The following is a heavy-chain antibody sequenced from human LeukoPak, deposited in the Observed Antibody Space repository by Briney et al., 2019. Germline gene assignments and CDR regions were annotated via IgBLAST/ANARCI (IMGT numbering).Heavy chain of an antibody. CDR3: AKDSAGDYANPWHFDL. CDR1: GDSISSTSYY. Sequence: SETLSLTCTVSGDSISSTSYYWSWIRQPAGEGLEWIGRIYFSGSINYNPSLKSRVTMSIDTSKNQFSLQLTSVTAADTAVYFCAKDSAGDYANPWHFDLWGRGTLVTVSS. J-gene: IGHJ2*01. D-gene: IGHD4-17*01. V-gene: IGHV4-61*02. CDR2: IYFSGSI.